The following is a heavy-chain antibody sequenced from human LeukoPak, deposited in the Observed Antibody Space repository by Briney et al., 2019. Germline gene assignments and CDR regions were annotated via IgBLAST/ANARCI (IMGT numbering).Heavy chain of an antibody. Sequence: GASVKVSCKASGFTFTSSAVQWVRQARGQRLEWIGWIVVGSGNTNYAQKFQERVTITRDMSTSTAYMELSSLRSEDTAVYYCAAEASGGSSYSYFDYWGQGTLVTASS. CDR1: GFTFTSSA. CDR3: AAEASGGSSYSYFDY. D-gene: IGHD2-15*01. J-gene: IGHJ4*02. V-gene: IGHV1-58*01. CDR2: IVVGSGNT.